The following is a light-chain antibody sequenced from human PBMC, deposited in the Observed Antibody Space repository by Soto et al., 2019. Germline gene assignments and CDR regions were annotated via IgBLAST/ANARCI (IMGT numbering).Light chain of an antibody. J-gene: IGLJ3*02. CDR3: SSYTTSSTRV. CDR2: EVT. CDR1: SSDVGGYNS. Sequence: QSVLTQPASVSGSPGQSITISCTGTSSDVGGYNSVSCYQQHPGKAPKLMIYEVTSRPSGVSNRFSGSKSGNTASLTISGLQVDDEANYYCSSYTTSSTRVFGGGTKLTVL. V-gene: IGLV2-14*01.